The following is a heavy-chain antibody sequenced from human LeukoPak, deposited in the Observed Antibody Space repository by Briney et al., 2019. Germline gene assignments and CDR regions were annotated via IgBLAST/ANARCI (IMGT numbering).Heavy chain of an antibody. CDR3: AKVRFDFWSGYWDY. Sequence: GPLRLSCAASGFTFSSYAMSWVRQAPGKGLEWVSAISGSGGSTYYADSVKGRFTISRDNSKNTLYLQMNSLRAEDTAVYYCAKVRFDFWSGYWDYWGQGTLVTVSS. D-gene: IGHD3-3*01. CDR2: ISGSGGST. CDR1: GFTFSSYA. V-gene: IGHV3-23*01. J-gene: IGHJ4*02.